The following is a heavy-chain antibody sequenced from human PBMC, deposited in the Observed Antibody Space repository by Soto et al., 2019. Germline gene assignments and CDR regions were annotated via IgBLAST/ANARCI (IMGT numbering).Heavy chain of an antibody. CDR3: ATGWLQLLSPFHY. CDR1: GFTFRNAW. CDR2: IKSTPDGGTT. J-gene: IGHJ4*02. Sequence: EVYLVESGGGLVKPGGSLRLSCAASGFTFRNAWMSWVRQAPGKGLEWVGRIKSTPDGGTTEYAAPVKDRFTISRDDSKTTLYLQLNSLQIDDTAVYYCATGWLQLLSPFHYWGQGTLVTVSS. D-gene: IGHD5-12*01. V-gene: IGHV3-15*01.